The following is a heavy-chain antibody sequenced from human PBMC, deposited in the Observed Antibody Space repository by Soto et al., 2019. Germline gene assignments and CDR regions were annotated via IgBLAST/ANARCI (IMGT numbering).Heavy chain of an antibody. CDR2: ISYDGSNK. D-gene: IGHD3-10*01. V-gene: IGHV3-30*18. J-gene: IGHJ4*02. CDR3: AKGAYGSGSLYYFDY. Sequence: PGGSLRLSCAASGFTFSSYGMHWVRQAPGKGLEWVAVISYDGSNKYYADSVKGRFTISRDNSKNTLYLQMNSLRAEDAAVYYCAKGAYGSGSLYYFDYWGQGTLGPVSS. CDR1: GFTFSSYG.